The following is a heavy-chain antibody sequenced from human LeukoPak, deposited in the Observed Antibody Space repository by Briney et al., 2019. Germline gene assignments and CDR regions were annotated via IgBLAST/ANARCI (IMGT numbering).Heavy chain of an antibody. Sequence: GGSLRLSWAASGFTFSSYAMHWVRKAPGKGLEWVAVISYDGSNKYYADSVKGRFTISRDNSKNTLYLQMNSLRAEDTAVYYCARDLGITIVGVTYYMDVWGKGTTVTVSS. CDR1: GFTFSSYA. J-gene: IGHJ6*03. CDR2: ISYDGSNK. CDR3: ARDLGITIVGVTYYMDV. V-gene: IGHV3-30-3*01. D-gene: IGHD1-26*01.